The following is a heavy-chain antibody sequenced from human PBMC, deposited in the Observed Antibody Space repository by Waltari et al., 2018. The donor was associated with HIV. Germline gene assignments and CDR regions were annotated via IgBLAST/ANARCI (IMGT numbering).Heavy chain of an antibody. CDR1: GFTFDKYA. CDR3: GKELTPGGLDV. D-gene: IGHD3-16*01. V-gene: IGHV3-9*01. Sequence: EVQLVESGGGLVQPGGSLRLSCAVSGFTFDKYAMHWVRQVPGKGLEWVSGFSLDSDRIDYADSVKGRFTVSRDNAKNSLYLQMNSLRVEDTALYYCGKELTPGGLDVWGQGTTVIVSS. CDR2: FSLDSDRI. J-gene: IGHJ6*02.